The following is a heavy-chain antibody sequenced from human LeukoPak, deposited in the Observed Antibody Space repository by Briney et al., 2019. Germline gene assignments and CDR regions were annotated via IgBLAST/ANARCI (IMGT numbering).Heavy chain of an antibody. V-gene: IGHV7-4-1*02. D-gene: IGHD3-10*01. Sequence: ASVKVSCKASGYTFTSYAMNWVRQAPGQGLEWMGWINTNTGNPTYAQGFTGRFVFSLDTSVSTAYLQISSLKAEDTAVYYCVRSGSIYYYYYYMDVWGKGTTVTVSS. J-gene: IGHJ6*03. CDR2: INTNTGNP. CDR3: VRSGSIYYYYYYMDV. CDR1: GYTFTSYA.